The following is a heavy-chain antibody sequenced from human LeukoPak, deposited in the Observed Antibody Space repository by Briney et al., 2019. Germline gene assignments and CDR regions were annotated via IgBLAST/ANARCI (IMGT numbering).Heavy chain of an antibody. Sequence: GGSLRLPCAASGFTFSSYGMHWVRQAPGKGLEWVAVIWYDGSNKYYVDSVKGRLTISRDNSKNTLYLQMNSLRAEDTAVYYCAKDWENAFDYWGQGTLVTVSS. V-gene: IGHV3-33*06. CDR1: GFTFSSYG. CDR3: AKDWENAFDY. D-gene: IGHD1-26*01. J-gene: IGHJ4*02. CDR2: IWYDGSNK.